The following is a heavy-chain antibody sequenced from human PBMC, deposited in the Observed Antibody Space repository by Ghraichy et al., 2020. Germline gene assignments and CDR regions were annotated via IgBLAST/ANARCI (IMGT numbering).Heavy chain of an antibody. J-gene: IGHJ4*02. CDR1: RFTFRDFW. Sequence: GGSLRLSCEASRFTFRDFWMSWVRQPPGKGLEWVANINNDGKETYYVESVKGRFTISRDNAESSLYLQMNSLRVDDTAVYYCARAGTAGSVDYWGRGTPVIVST. D-gene: IGHD3-10*01. CDR2: INNDGKET. CDR3: ARAGTAGSVDY. V-gene: IGHV3-7*03.